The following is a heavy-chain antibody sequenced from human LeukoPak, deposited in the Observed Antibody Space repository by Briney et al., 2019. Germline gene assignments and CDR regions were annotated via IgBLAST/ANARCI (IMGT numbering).Heavy chain of an antibody. CDR3: ARGPIVEAWIAGLFDY. J-gene: IGHJ4*02. D-gene: IGHD5-12*01. CDR1: GGTFSSYA. CDR2: IIPIFGTA. V-gene: IGHV1-69*06. Sequence: VASVKVSCKASGGTFSSYAISWVRQAPGQGLERMGGIIPIFGTANYAQKFQGRVTITADKSTSTAYMELSSLRSEDTAVYYCARGPIVEAWIAGLFDYWGQGTLVTVSS.